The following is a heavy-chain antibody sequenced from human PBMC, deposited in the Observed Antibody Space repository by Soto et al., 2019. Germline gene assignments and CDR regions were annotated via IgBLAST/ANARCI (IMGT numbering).Heavy chain of an antibody. D-gene: IGHD2-15*01. CDR1: GYRFSTYW. CDR2: IYLGDSDT. Sequence: GESLKISCQGSGYRFSTYWVGWVRQRPGKGLEWMGIIYLGDSDTKYSPSSEGQVTISADKSVDTAYLEWRSLKTSDTATYFCARRKVENQGSPFDFWGQGTQVTVSS. V-gene: IGHV5-51*01. J-gene: IGHJ4*02. CDR3: ARRKVENQGSPFDF.